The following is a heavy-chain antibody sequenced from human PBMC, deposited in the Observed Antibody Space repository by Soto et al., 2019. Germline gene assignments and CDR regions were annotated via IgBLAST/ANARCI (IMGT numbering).Heavy chain of an antibody. D-gene: IGHD2-2*01. J-gene: IGHJ6*02. CDR3: ARQGGYCSSTNCSGYYAMDV. CDR1: GGSISSGDYY. CDR2: IYYSGST. V-gene: IGHV4-30-4*01. Sequence: PSETLSLTCTVSGGSISSGDYYWSWIRQPPGKGLEWIGYIYYSGSTYYNPSLKSRVTISVDTSKNQFSLRLTSVTAADTALYYFARQGGYCSSTNCSGYYAMDVWGQGTTVTVS.